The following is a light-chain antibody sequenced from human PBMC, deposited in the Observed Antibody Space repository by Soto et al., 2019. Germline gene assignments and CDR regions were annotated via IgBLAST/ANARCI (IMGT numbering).Light chain of an antibody. V-gene: IGLV2-8*01. J-gene: IGLJ1*01. Sequence: QSVLTQPPSASGSPGQSVTISCTGTSSDVGRYNYVSWYQHHPDKAPKLIIYDVSNRPSGVSNRFSGSKSGNTASLTISGLQADDEADYYCSSYTVDVAPYVFGTGTKVTGL. CDR3: SSYTVDVAPYV. CDR2: DVS. CDR1: SSDVGRYNY.